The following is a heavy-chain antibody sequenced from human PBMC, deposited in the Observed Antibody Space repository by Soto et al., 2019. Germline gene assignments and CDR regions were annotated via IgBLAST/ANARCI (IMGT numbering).Heavy chain of an antibody. CDR2: INYSGNT. CDR3: ATLTNPGRSYYYGMDV. V-gene: IGHV4-61*01. CDR1: GASVSSGSYF. J-gene: IGHJ6*02. Sequence: QVQLQESGPGLVKPSETLSLTCTVSGASVSSGSYFWSWVRQPPGKGLEWIAYINYSGNTNYNPSLKSRVTISLDTSKNQFSLKLSSVTAADTAVYYCATLTNPGRSYYYGMDVWGQGTTVTVSS. D-gene: IGHD2-15*01.